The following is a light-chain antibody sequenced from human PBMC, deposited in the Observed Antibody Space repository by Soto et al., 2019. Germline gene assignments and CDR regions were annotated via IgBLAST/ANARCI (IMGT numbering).Light chain of an antibody. CDR3: QQYGSSPRT. CDR2: GAS. V-gene: IGKV3-20*01. CDR1: QSVSSSY. J-gene: IGKJ1*01. Sequence: EIVLTQSPGTLSLSPGERATLSCRASQSVSSSYLAWYQQKPGQAPRLLIYGASTRATGIPDRFSGSGSGTDFTLTISRLESEEFAVYYCQQYGSSPRTFGQGTQVEIK.